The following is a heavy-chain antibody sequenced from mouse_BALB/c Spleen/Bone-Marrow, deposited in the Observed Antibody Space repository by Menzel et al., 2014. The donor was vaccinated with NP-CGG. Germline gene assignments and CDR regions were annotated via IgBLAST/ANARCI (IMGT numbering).Heavy chain of an antibody. CDR1: GFTFNSFA. V-gene: IGHV10-1*02. CDR2: IRSKSNDYAT. D-gene: IGHD2-3*01. J-gene: IGHJ3*01. CDR3: VISDGYYWFPY. Sequence: EVQLQQSGGGLVQPKGSLKLSCAASGFTFNSFAMNWVRQAPGKGLEWVARIRSKSNDYATYYADSVKDRFTISRDDSQSMLYLQMNNLKNEDTAMYYCVISDGYYWFPYWGQGTLVTVSA.